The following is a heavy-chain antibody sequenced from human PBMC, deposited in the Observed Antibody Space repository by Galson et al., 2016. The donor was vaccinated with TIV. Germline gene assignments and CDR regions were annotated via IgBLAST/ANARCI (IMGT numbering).Heavy chain of an antibody. V-gene: IGHV3-53*01. D-gene: IGHD3-22*01. CDR2: IYGDGRT. CDR3: ARDRYYDARGYYYYYYGMDV. CDR1: GFIVDDNY. J-gene: IGHJ6*02. Sequence: SLRLSCAASGFIVDDNYMTWIRQAPGKGLEWVSVIYGDGRTYYTDSVRGRFTISRDSSKNPLYLQMNSLRAEDTAVYYCARDRYYDARGYYYYYYGMDVWGQGTTVTVSS.